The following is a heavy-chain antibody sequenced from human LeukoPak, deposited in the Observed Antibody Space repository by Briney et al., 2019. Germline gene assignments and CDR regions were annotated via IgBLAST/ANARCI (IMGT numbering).Heavy chain of an antibody. CDR3: ARAGIRGANDAFDI. CDR2: INPNSGGT. J-gene: IGHJ3*02. V-gene: IGHV1-2*04. Sequence: ASVKVSCKASGGTFSSYAISWVRQAPGQGLEWMGWINPNSGGTNYAQKFQGWVTMTRDTSISTAYMEPSRLRSDDTAVYYCARAGIRGANDAFDIWGQGTMVTVSS. CDR1: GGTFSSYA. D-gene: IGHD3-10*01.